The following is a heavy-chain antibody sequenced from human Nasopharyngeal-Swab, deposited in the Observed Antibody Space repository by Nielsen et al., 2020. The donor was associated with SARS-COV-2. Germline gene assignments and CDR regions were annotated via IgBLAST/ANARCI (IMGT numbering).Heavy chain of an antibody. CDR2: ISHLGAT. V-gene: IGHV4-34*01. CDR1: GGSFSDNY. CDR3: VRGYRTWSFPSSYYYYHMDV. Sequence: SETLSLTCDVYGGSFSDNYWNWVRQSPGKGLEGIGEISHLGATNYKSSLKSRVVLSVDSSKSQFSLRLTSVTAADTGVYYCVRGYRTWSFPSSYYYYHMDVWGQGTTVTVSS. D-gene: IGHD3-10*01. J-gene: IGHJ6*03.